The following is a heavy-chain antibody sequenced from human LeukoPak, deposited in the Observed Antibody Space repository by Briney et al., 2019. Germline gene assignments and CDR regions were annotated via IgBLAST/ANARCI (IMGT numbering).Heavy chain of an antibody. Sequence: PSETLSLTCAVYGGSFSYYYWSWIRQPPGKTLEWIGEINNSGSTNYNPSLKSRVTISVDTSKNQFSLKLSSVTAADTAVYYCAIRKYYDILTGYRKIPTSGFDPWGQGTLVTVSS. CDR2: INNSGST. CDR3: AIRKYYDILTGYRKIPTSGFDP. J-gene: IGHJ5*02. CDR1: GGSFSYYY. V-gene: IGHV4-34*01. D-gene: IGHD3-9*01.